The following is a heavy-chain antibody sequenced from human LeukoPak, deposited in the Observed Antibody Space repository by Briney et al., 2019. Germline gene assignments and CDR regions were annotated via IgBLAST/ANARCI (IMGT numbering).Heavy chain of an antibody. Sequence: SVTVSCKASGGTFSSYAISWVRQAPGQGLEWMGGIIPIFGTANYAQKFQGRVTITADESTSTAYMELSSLRSEDTAVYYCARVSQASHRYCSAGSCYRNSFDYWGQGTLVTVSS. D-gene: IGHD2-15*01. CDR2: IIPIFGTA. CDR1: GGTFSSYA. V-gene: IGHV1-69*13. J-gene: IGHJ4*02. CDR3: ARVSQASHRYCSAGSCYRNSFDY.